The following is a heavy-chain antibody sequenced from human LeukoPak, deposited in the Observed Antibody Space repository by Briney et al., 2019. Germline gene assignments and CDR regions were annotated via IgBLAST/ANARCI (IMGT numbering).Heavy chain of an antibody. V-gene: IGHV1-2*02. D-gene: IGHD5-12*01. CDR3: ARAKDGYNPTIDY. CDR2: INPNSGGT. J-gene: IGHJ4*02. Sequence: ASLQISCNAASCSSASSNTNLWLRPAPPKLVGMGWINPNSGGTNYAQKFQGRVTMTRDTSISTAYMELSRLRSDDTAVYYCARAKDGYNPTIDYWGQGTLVTVSS. CDR1: SCSSASSN.